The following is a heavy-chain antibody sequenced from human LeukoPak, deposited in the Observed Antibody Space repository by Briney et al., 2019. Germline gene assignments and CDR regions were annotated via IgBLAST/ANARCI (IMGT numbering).Heavy chain of an antibody. CDR3: ARVGAYYYYYGMDV. J-gene: IGHJ6*02. Sequence: GGSLRLSCAASGFTFSSYAMSWVRQAPGKGLEWVSAISGSGGSTYYADSVKGRFTISRDNSKNTLYLQMNSLRDEDTAVYYCARVGAYYYYYGMDVWGQGTTVTVSS. CDR1: GFTFSSYA. D-gene: IGHD1-26*01. V-gene: IGHV3-23*01. CDR2: ISGSGGST.